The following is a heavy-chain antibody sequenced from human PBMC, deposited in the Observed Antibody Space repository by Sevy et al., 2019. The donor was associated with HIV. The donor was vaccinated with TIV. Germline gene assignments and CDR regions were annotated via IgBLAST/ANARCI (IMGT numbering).Heavy chain of an antibody. Sequence: GGSLRLACAASGFTFDDYAMHWVRRAPGKGLEWVSGLSCNSGTIGYADSVKGRFTISRDNAKNSLYLQMNSLRAEDTALYYCAKMLANSPKARLNDGMDVWDQGTTVTVSS. CDR2: LSCNSGTI. V-gene: IGHV3-9*01. CDR1: GFTFDDYA. CDR3: AKMLANSPKARLNDGMDV. J-gene: IGHJ6*02. D-gene: IGHD1-1*01.